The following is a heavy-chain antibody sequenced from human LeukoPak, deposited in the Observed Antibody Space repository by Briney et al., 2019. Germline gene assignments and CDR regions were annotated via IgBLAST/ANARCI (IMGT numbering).Heavy chain of an antibody. Sequence: SETLGLTCAVSGASISSHAWWTWVRQPPRKGLEYVGEIYHSGSTIYNPSLSGRVTISVDKSNNQFSLRLTSVTAADTAVYYCASRRVLTGEPYWGQGSLV. J-gene: IGHJ4*02. D-gene: IGHD7-27*01. CDR2: IYHSGST. CDR3: ASRRVLTGEPY. CDR1: GASISSHAW. V-gene: IGHV4-4*02.